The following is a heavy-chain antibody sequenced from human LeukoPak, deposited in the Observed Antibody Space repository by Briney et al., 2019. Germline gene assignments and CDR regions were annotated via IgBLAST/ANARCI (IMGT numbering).Heavy chain of an antibody. Sequence: PSETLSLTCAVYGGSFSGYYWSWIRQPPGKGLEWIGEINHSGSTNYNPSLKSRVTISVDTSKNQFSLKLSSVTAADTAVYYCARDQTRITIFGVVIREYFDYWGQGTLVTVSS. CDR1: GGSFSGYY. CDR2: INHSGST. CDR3: ARDQTRITIFGVVIREYFDY. J-gene: IGHJ4*02. D-gene: IGHD3-3*01. V-gene: IGHV4-34*01.